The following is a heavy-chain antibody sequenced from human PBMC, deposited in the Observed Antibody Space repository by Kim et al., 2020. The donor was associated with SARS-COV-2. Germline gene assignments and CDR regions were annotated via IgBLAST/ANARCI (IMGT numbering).Heavy chain of an antibody. CDR2: INHSGST. Sequence: SETLSLTCAVYGVTFSGYYWSWIRQPPGKGLEWIGEINHSGSTNYNPSLKSRFSMSVDTSKNQFSVKLTSVTAADTAVYYCARGPLGDNSSYFFYWGQGRRVTVSS. CDR1: GVTFSGYY. J-gene: IGHJ4*02. CDR3: ARGPLGDNSSYFFY. V-gene: IGHV4-34*01. D-gene: IGHD4-4*01.